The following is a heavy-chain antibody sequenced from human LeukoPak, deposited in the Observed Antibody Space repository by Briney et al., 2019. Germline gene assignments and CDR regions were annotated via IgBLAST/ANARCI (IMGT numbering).Heavy chain of an antibody. CDR2: IYYSGST. V-gene: IGHV4-59*01. J-gene: IGHJ5*02. CDR1: GGSISSYY. D-gene: IGHD1-26*01. Sequence: SETLSLTCTVSGGSISSYYWSWIRQPPGKGLEWIGYIYYSGSTNYNPSLTSRVTISVDTSKNQFSLKLSSVTAADTAVYYCAREGATFDPWGQGTLVTVSS. CDR3: AREGATFDP.